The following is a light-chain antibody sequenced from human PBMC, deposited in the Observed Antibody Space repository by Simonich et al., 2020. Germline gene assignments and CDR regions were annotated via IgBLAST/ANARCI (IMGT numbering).Light chain of an antibody. CDR3: QQYYSTPYT. J-gene: IGKJ2*01. V-gene: IGKV4-1*01. CDR1: QSVLYSSNNKNY. Sequence: DIVMTQSPDSLAVSLGARATINCKSSQSVLYSSNNKNYLACYQQKPGQPPKLLIDWASTRESGVPDRFSGSGSGTDFTLTISSLQAEDVAVYYCQQYYSTPYTFGQGTKLEIK. CDR2: WAS.